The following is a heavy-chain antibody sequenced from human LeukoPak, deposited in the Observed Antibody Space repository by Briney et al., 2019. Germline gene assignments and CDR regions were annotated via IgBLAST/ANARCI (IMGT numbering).Heavy chain of an antibody. D-gene: IGHD3-22*01. Sequence: PGGSLRLSCAASGFTFSGYAMSWVRQAPGKGLEWVSAISGSGGSTYYADSVKGRFTISRDNSKNTLYLQMNSLRAEDTAVYYCAKDQYYDSSGSDYWGQGTLVTVSS. V-gene: IGHV3-23*01. CDR2: ISGSGGST. CDR3: AKDQYYDSSGSDY. CDR1: GFTFSGYA. J-gene: IGHJ4*02.